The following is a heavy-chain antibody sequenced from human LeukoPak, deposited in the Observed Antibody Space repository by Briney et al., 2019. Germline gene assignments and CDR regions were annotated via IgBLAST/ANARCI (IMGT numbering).Heavy chain of an antibody. D-gene: IGHD6-13*01. Sequence: PGGSLRLSCTASGFTFGDYAMSWVRQAPGKGLEWVGFIRSKAYGGTTEYAAAVKGRFTISRDDSKSIAYLQMNSLKTEDTAVYYCTRNPSSRYPFGYWGQGTLVTVSS. J-gene: IGHJ4*02. CDR2: IRSKAYGGTT. CDR1: GFTFGDYA. V-gene: IGHV3-49*04. CDR3: TRNPSSRYPFGY.